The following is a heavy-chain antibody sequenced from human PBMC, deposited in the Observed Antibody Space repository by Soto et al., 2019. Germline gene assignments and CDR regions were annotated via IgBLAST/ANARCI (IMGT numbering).Heavy chain of an antibody. J-gene: IGHJ6*02. CDR1: GFTFNAYG. D-gene: IGHD1-26*01. CDR3: AKDLGWSYPDRYYYYGSDV. CDR2: ISYDGRTK. Sequence: QVQLVESGGGVVQPGRSLRLSCAVSGFTFNAYGMHWVRQAPGKGLEWIGVISYDGRTKYYVDSVRGRFAISRDNSKNSVSLQMDSLRNEDTAVYYCAKDLGWSYPDRYYYYGSDVWGQGTMVTVSS. V-gene: IGHV3-30*18.